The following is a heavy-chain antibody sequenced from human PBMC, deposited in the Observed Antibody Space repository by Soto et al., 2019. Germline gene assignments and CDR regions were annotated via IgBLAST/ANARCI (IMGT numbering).Heavy chain of an antibody. Sequence: PGGSLRLSCAASGFTVSSNYMSWVRQAPGKGLEWVSVIYSGGSTYYADSVKGRFTISRDNSKNTLYLQMNSLRAEDTAVYYCAREGYYYDSSGFQDYYGMDVWGQGTTVTVSS. J-gene: IGHJ6*02. D-gene: IGHD3-22*01. CDR3: AREGYYYDSSGFQDYYGMDV. V-gene: IGHV3-53*01. CDR2: IYSGGST. CDR1: GFTVSSNY.